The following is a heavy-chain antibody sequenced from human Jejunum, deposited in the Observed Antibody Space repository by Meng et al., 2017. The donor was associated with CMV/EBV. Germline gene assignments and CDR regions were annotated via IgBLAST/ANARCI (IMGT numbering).Heavy chain of an antibody. CDR1: GDSVAAGA. CDR3: ARGRGSVYYFDY. D-gene: IGHD3-10*01. J-gene: IGHJ4*02. CDR2: INTNTGNP. Sequence: GDSVAAGAMDGVREARGEGLEWMGWINTNTGNPTYAQGFTGRFVFSLDTSVTTAYLQISSLKAEDTAVYYCARGRGSVYYFDYWGQGTLVTVSS. V-gene: IGHV7-4-1*02.